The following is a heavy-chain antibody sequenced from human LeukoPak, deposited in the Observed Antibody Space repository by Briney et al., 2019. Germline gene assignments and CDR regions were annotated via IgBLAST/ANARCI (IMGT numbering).Heavy chain of an antibody. CDR1: GFTFRSYA. D-gene: IGHD3-22*01. CDR2: ISGSGGST. CDR3: ASHHYYDSSGLDDYFDY. J-gene: IGHJ4*02. V-gene: IGHV3-23*01. Sequence: SGGSLRLSCAASGFTFRSYAMSWVRQAPGKGLEWVSAISGSGGSTYYADSVKGRFTISRDNSKNTPYLQMNSLRAEDTAVYYCASHHYYDSSGLDDYFDYWGQGTLVTVSS.